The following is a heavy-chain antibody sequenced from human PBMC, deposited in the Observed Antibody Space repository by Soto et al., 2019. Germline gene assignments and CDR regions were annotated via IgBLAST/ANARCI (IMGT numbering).Heavy chain of an antibody. CDR1: GFTFSGSA. CDR2: IRSKANSYAT. J-gene: IGHJ4*02. V-gene: IGHV3-73*02. D-gene: IGHD2-15*01. CDR3: TSNSPEDMIRQ. Sequence: EVQLVESGGGLVQPGGSLKLSCAASGFTFSGSAMHWVRQSSGKGLEWVGRIRSKANSYATAYAASVKGRFTISRDDSKSTAYLQMNSLKTEDTAGYYCTSNSPEDMIRQWGQGTLVTVYS.